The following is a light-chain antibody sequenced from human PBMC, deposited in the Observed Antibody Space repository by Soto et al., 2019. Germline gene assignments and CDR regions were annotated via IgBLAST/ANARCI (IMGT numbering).Light chain of an antibody. V-gene: IGLV2-14*01. Sequence: QSALTQPASVSGSPGQSITISCTGTSSDVGGYNYVSWYQQHPGKAPQLMIYEVSNRPSGVSTRFSGSKSGNTASLNISGLQADDEADYSCSSYTSSDTFVFGSGTKLTVL. J-gene: IGLJ1*01. CDR1: SSDVGGYNY. CDR2: EVS. CDR3: SSYTSSDTFV.